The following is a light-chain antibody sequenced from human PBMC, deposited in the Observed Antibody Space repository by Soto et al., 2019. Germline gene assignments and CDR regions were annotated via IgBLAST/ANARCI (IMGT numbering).Light chain of an antibody. V-gene: IGKV1-39*01. CDR1: QSISSY. J-gene: IGKJ4*02. CDR2: AAS. Sequence: DIPMTQSPSSLSSSVGDRVTITCRASQSISSYLIWYQQKPGKAPKLLIYAASSLQSGVPARFSGSGSGTDFTLTISSLQPEDFATYYCQQSDSIPNTFGGGTKVEIK. CDR3: QQSDSIPNT.